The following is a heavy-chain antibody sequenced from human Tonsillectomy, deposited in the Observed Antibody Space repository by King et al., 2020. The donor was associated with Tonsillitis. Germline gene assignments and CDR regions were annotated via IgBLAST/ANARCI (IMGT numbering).Heavy chain of an antibody. CDR3: AREKTAAGTGWLDP. CDR2: ISSSSSFI. J-gene: IGHJ5*02. CDR1: GFTFSSYS. Sequence: QLVQSGGGLVKPGGSLRLSCAASGFTFSSYSMNWVRQAPGKGLEWVSSISSSSSFIYYGDSVKGRFTISRDNAKNSLYLQMNSLRAEDTAVYYCAREKTAAGTGWLDPWGQGTLVTVSS. D-gene: IGHD6-13*01. V-gene: IGHV3-21*01.